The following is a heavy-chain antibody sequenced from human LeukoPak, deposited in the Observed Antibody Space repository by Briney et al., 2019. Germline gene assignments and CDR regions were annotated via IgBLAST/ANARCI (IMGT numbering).Heavy chain of an antibody. CDR3: AKDSGTGAMDV. V-gene: IGHV3-9*01. D-gene: IGHD1-1*01. CDR2: ISWNSGSI. CDR1: GFTFDDYA. Sequence: PGGSLRFSCAASGFTFDDYAMHWVRQAPGKGLEWVSGISWNSGSIGYADSVKGRFTISRDNAKNSLYLQMNSLRAEDTALYYCAKDSGTGAMDVWGQGTTVTVSS. J-gene: IGHJ6*02.